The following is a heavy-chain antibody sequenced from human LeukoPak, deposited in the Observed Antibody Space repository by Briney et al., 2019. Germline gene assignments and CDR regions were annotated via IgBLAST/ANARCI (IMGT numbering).Heavy chain of an antibody. CDR2: INHSGST. J-gene: IGHJ2*01. V-gene: IGHV4-34*01. CDR1: GGSFSDYY. Sequence: SETLSLTCAVYGGSFSDYYWSWIRQPRGKGLEWIGEINHSGSTDYNPSLKSRVTISVDTSKNQFSLRLNSVTAADTAVYYCARAVRYFDLWGRGTLVTVSS. CDR3: ARAVRYFDL.